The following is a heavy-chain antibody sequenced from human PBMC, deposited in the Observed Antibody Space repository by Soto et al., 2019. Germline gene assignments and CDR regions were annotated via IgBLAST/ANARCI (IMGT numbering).Heavy chain of an antibody. CDR1: GFTFSNYG. D-gene: IGHD6-13*01. J-gene: IGHJ4*02. Sequence: EVQLLESGGGFVQPGGSLRLSCAASGFTFSNYGMSWVRQAPGKRLEWVSTMSGGGGNTYYADSVKGRFTISRDNSKNTLFAQMNSLRAEDTAVYYCAKGTYSSSWFFDYWGQGTLVTVSS. CDR3: AKGTYSSSWFFDY. V-gene: IGHV3-23*01. CDR2: MSGGGGNT.